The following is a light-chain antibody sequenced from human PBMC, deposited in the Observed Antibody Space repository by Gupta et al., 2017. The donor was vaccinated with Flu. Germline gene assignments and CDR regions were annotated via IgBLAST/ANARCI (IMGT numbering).Light chain of an antibody. J-gene: IGLJ3*02. CDR1: SGHSSYA. CDR2: LNSDGSH. Sequence: QLVLTLSPSASASLGASVKLTCTLSSGHSSYAIAWHQQQPEKGPRYLMNLNSDGSHSKGDGIPDRFSGSSSGAESYLTISSRQAEDEADYYWQTGGTGIRVFGGGTKLTVL. CDR3: QTGGTGIRV. V-gene: IGLV4-69*01.